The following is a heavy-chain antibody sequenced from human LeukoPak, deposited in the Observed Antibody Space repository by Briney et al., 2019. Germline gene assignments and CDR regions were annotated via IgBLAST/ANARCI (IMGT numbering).Heavy chain of an antibody. V-gene: IGHV3-30*12. CDR1: GFTFSHFG. D-gene: IGHD1-26*01. Sequence: GGSLRLSCAASGFTFSHFGMHWVRQAPGKGLEWVAFIAYDGSSKYYADSLKGRFSISRDSPKNTVHLQMNSLRAEDTAVYYCARELREHGVFDIWGQGTMVTVSS. CDR3: ARELREHGVFDI. J-gene: IGHJ3*02. CDR2: IAYDGSSK.